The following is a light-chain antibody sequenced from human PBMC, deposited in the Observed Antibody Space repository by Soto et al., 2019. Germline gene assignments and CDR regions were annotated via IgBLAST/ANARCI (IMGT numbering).Light chain of an antibody. CDR3: KEYNNYWT. Sequence: DIQMTQSPSTLSASVGDTVTITCRASQTISRWLAWYQQKPGKAPXLXIXTASTLGSGVPSRFSASGSGTEFTLTISSLHPDHFATYYCKEYNNYWTFGQGTKVDIK. V-gene: IGKV1-5*01. CDR2: TAS. CDR1: QTISRW. J-gene: IGKJ1*01.